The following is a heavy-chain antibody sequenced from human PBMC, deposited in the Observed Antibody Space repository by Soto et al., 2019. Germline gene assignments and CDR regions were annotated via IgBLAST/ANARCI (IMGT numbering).Heavy chain of an antibody. J-gene: IGHJ5*02. Sequence: QVQLVQSGAEVKKPGSSVKVSCKASGGTFSTYAINWVRQAPGQGLEWMGGIIPIFGAANYAQKFQGRVTITADESTSTAYMELRRLRSEDTAVYYCARVTMVRGGHNWFDPWCQGTLVTVSS. V-gene: IGHV1-69*01. CDR3: ARVTMVRGGHNWFDP. CDR1: GGTFSTYA. CDR2: IIPIFGAA. D-gene: IGHD3-10*01.